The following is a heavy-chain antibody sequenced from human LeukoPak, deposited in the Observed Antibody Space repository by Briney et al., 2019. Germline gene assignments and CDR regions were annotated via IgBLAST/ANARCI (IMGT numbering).Heavy chain of an antibody. CDR2: INHSGST. V-gene: IGHV4-34*01. D-gene: IGHD3-16*02. CDR1: GGSFSGYY. Sequence: PSETLSLTCAVYGGSFSGYYWSWIRQPPGKGLEWIGEINHSGSTNYNPSLKSRVTISVDTSKNQFSLKLSSVTAADTAVYYCARGGPPKLNYVWGSYRYSSGDYGMDVWGQGTTVTVSS. J-gene: IGHJ6*02. CDR3: ARGGPPKLNYVWGSYRYSSGDYGMDV.